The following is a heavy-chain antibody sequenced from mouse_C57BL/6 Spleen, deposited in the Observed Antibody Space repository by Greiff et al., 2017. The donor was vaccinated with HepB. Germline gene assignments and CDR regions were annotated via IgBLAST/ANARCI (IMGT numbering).Heavy chain of an antibody. V-gene: IGHV7-3*01. Sequence: EVKVEESGGGLVQPGGSLSLSCAASGFTFTDYYMSWVRQPPGKALEWLGFIRNKANGYTTEYSASVKGRFTISRDNSQSILYLQMNALRAEDSATYYCARYDDLFDYWGQGTTLTVSS. D-gene: IGHD2-12*01. CDR3: ARYDDLFDY. CDR1: GFTFTDYY. CDR2: IRNKANGYTT. J-gene: IGHJ2*01.